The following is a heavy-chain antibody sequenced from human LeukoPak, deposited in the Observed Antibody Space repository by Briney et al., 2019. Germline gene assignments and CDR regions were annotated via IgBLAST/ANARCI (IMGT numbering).Heavy chain of an antibody. J-gene: IGHJ4*02. CDR3: AVDGYNSGQPYYFDY. D-gene: IGHD5-24*01. Sequence: ASVKVSCKASGYTSTSYGISWVRQAPGQGLEWMGGIIPIFGTANYAQKFQGRVTITADESTSTAYMELSSLRSEDTAVYYCAVDGYNSGQPYYFDYWGQGTLVTVSS. V-gene: IGHV1-69*13. CDR1: GYTSTSYG. CDR2: IIPIFGTA.